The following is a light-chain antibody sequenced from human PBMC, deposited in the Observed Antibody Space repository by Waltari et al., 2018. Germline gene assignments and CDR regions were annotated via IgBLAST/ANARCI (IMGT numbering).Light chain of an antibody. CDR3: QHYVRLPVA. J-gene: IGKJ1*01. CDR2: GAS. Sequence: DILLSHSPGTLSFSLRDRATLSCRASENVRTALAWYQQKPGQAPRLLIFGASNRAIGIPDRFSGSGSGTDFSLTISRLEPEDFAVYFCQHYVRLPVAFGQGTKVDIK. CDR1: ENVRTA. V-gene: IGKV3-20*01.